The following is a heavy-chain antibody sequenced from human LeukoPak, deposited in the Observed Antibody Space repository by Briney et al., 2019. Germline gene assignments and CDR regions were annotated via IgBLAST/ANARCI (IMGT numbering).Heavy chain of an antibody. V-gene: IGHV3-23*01. CDR3: AKQIVVVTAGMNYFDN. D-gene: IGHD2-15*01. Sequence: GVSLRLSCAAAGFTFSSFAMNWVRQAPGKGLEWVSTITGSGSTTFYADFVKGRFTISRDNSKKTLFLQMNSLRAEDTAVYFCAKQIVVVTAGMNYFDNWGQGTLVTVSS. J-gene: IGHJ4*02. CDR2: ITGSGSTT. CDR1: GFTFSSFA.